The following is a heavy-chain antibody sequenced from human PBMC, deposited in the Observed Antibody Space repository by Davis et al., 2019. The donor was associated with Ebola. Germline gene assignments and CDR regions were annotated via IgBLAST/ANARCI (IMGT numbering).Heavy chain of an antibody. V-gene: IGHV3-30*03. CDR3: ARVNGDYVGVLVHYYGMDV. CDR2: ISYDGSNK. CDR1: GFTFSSYG. D-gene: IGHD4-17*01. Sequence: PGGSLRLSCAASGFTFSSYGMHWVRQAPGKGLEWVAVISYDGSNKYYADSVKGRFTISRDNSKNTLYLQMNSLRAEDTAVYYCARVNGDYVGVLVHYYGMDVWGKGTTVTVSS. J-gene: IGHJ6*04.